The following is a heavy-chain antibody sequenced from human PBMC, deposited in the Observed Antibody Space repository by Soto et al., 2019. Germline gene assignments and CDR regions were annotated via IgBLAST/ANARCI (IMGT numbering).Heavy chain of an antibody. Sequence: GGSLRLSCAASGFTFSSYAMSWVRQAPGKGLEWVSAISGSGGSTYYADSVKGRFTISRDNSKNTLYLQMNSLRAEDTAVYYCAKELSSAMQGRRNYAPGLDYRMDVWGQGTTVTVSS. CDR3: AKELSSAMQGRRNYAPGLDYRMDV. CDR1: GFTFSSYA. D-gene: IGHD4-4*01. CDR2: ISGSGGST. V-gene: IGHV3-23*01. J-gene: IGHJ6*02.